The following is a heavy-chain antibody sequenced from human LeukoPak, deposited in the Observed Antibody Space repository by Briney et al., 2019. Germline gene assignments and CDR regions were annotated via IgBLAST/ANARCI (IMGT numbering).Heavy chain of an antibody. J-gene: IGHJ4*02. D-gene: IGHD1-14*01. CDR2: IHFSGGT. CDR3: ASGIPYYFDY. CDR1: GGSFSSGTFY. V-gene: IGHV4-39*01. Sequence: PSETLSLTCTFSGGSFSSGTFYWAWIRQPPGKGLEWIGSIHFSGGTYYNPSLKSRVTISVDTSKNQFSLKVTSVTAADTAVCYCASGIPYYFDYWGQGTLVTVSS.